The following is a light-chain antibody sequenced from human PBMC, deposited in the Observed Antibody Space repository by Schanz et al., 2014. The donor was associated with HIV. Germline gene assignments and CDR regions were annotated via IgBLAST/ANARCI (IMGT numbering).Light chain of an antibody. Sequence: QSALTQPASVSGSPGQSITIPCTGTSSDVGGYNYVAWYQQHPGKAPKLMIYDVSDRPSGVSNRFSGSKSGNTASLSISGLQAEDEADYYCSSYTGTNNPVFGGGTKLTVL. CDR2: DVS. CDR3: SSYTGTNNPV. CDR1: SSDVGGYNY. J-gene: IGLJ2*01. V-gene: IGLV2-14*03.